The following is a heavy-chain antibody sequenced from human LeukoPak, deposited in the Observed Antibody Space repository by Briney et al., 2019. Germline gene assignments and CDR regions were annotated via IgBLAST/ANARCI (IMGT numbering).Heavy chain of an antibody. Sequence: SGGSLRLSCAASGFTVSSHYMSWVRQAPGKGLEWASVFYSGLGTYYADSVKGRFTISSDNSKNTLYLQMNSLRAEDTAVYYCARDNELDLWGRGTLVTVSS. J-gene: IGHJ2*01. CDR3: ARDNELDL. CDR1: GFTVSSHY. D-gene: IGHD2-8*01. CDR2: FYSGLGT. V-gene: IGHV3-53*01.